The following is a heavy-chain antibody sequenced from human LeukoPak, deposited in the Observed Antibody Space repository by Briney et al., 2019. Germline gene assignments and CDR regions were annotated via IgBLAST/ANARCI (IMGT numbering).Heavy chain of an antibody. CDR1: GGSISSTRYY. CDR2: GFYSGST. CDR3: ARHTTVGFFDY. D-gene: IGHD1-14*01. J-gene: IGHJ4*02. V-gene: IGHV4-39*01. Sequence: SETLSLTCTVSGGSISSTRYYWGWIRQPPGKGLEWIGSGFYSGSTYHNPSLKSRVTISVDTSKNLFSLKLTSVTAADTAVYFCARHTTVGFFDYWGQGTQVTVSS.